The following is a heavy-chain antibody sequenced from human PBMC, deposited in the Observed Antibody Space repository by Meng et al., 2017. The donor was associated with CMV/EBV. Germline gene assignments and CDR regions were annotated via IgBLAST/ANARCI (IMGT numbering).Heavy chain of an antibody. D-gene: IGHD3-22*01. CDR1: VTTVSSDA. J-gene: IGHJ4*02. CDR2: FIPIFGTA. Sequence: SVTTVSSDASSWVRQSPGQGHEWMGGFIPIFGTANYAQKFQGRVTITADESTSTAYMELSSLRSEDTAVYYFARYSGNSSGYYPFFYYWGQGTLVTVSS. CDR3: ARYSGNSSGYYPFFYY. V-gene: IGHV1-69*01.